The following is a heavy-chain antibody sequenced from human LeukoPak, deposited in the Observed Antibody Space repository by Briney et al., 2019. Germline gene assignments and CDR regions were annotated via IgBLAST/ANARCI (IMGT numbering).Heavy chain of an antibody. V-gene: IGHV4-31*03. J-gene: IGHJ4*02. Sequence: SQTLSLTCTVSGGSISSGGYYWSWIRQHPGKGLEWIGYIYYSGSTYYNPSLKSRVTISVDTSKNQFSPKLSSVTAADTAVYYCARDAYGSGSPLDYWGQGTLVTVSS. D-gene: IGHD3-10*01. CDR1: GGSISSGGYY. CDR3: ARDAYGSGSPLDY. CDR2: IYYSGST.